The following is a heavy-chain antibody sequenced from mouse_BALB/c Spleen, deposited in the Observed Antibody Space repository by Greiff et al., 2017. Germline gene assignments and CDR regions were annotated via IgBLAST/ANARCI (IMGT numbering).Heavy chain of an antibody. J-gene: IGHJ3*01. V-gene: IGHV1-14*01. D-gene: IGHD2-3*01. CDR3: ASGGLLRGPWFAY. CDR2: INPYNDGT. CDR1: GYTFTSYV. Sequence: EVQLQQSGPELVKPGASVKMSCKASGYTFTSYVMHWVKQKPGQGLEWIGYINPYNDGTKYNEKFKGKATLTSDKSSSTAYMELSSLTSEDSAVYYCASGGLLRGPWFAYWGQGTLVTVSA.